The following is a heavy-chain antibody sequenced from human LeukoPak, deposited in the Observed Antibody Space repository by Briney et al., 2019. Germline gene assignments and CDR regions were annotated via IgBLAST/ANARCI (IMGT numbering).Heavy chain of an antibody. J-gene: IGHJ3*02. CDR3: ARTRYDFWSGDDAFDI. CDR1: GGTFSGYA. V-gene: IGHV1-69*05. D-gene: IGHD3-3*01. CDR2: IIPIFGTA. Sequence: ASVKVSCKASGGTFSGYAISWVRQAPGQGLEWMGRIIPIFGTANYAQKFQGRVTITTDESTSTAYMELSSLRSEDTAVYYCARTRYDFWSGDDAFDIWGQGTMVTVSS.